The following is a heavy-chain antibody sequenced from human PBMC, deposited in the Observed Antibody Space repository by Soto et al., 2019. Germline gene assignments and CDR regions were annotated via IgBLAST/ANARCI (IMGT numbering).Heavy chain of an antibody. J-gene: IGHJ6*02. CDR3: ARLYYDYV. Sequence: SCRASGSDFSIYSMNWVRQAPGQGLEWIAYVSLDSDSIQYADSVKGRFTISRDDAENSLYLQMDSLRDEDTATYYCARLYYDYVWGQGTTVTVSS. CDR2: VSLDSDSI. D-gene: IGHD3-3*01. CDR1: GSDFSIYS. V-gene: IGHV3-48*02.